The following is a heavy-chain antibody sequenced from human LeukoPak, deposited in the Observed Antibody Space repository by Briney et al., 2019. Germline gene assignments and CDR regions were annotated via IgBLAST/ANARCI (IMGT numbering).Heavy chain of an antibody. J-gene: IGHJ6*03. CDR1: GYTFTSYG. CDR2: ISAYNGNT. V-gene: IGHV1-18*01. Sequence: ASVMVSCKASGYTFTSYGISWVRQAPGQGLEWMGWISAYNGNTNYAQKLQGRVTMTTDTSTSTAYMELRSLRSDDTAVYYCAREGAHCTNGVCQSYYYYYMDVWGKGTTVTVSS. D-gene: IGHD2-8*01. CDR3: AREGAHCTNGVCQSYYYYYMDV.